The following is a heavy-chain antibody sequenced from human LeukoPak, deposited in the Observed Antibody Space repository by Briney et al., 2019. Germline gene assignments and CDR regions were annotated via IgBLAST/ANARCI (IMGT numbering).Heavy chain of an antibody. V-gene: IGHV4-59*12. D-gene: IGHD4/OR15-4a*01. CDR1: GGSISSYY. Sequence: SETLSLTCTVSGGSISSYYWSWIRQPPGEGLEWIGYIDYSGSTNYNPSLKSRITMSVDTSKNQFSLKLSSVTAADTAVYYCARAGYGGNLDYWGQGTLVTVSS. CDR3: ARAGYGGNLDY. CDR2: IDYSGST. J-gene: IGHJ4*02.